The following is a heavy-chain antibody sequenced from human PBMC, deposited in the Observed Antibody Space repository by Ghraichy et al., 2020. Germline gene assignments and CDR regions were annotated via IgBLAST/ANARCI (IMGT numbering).Heavy chain of an antibody. V-gene: IGHV3-21*01. CDR1: GFTFSSYS. Sequence: GGSLRLSCAASGFTFSSYSMNWVRQAPGKGLEWVSSISSSSSYIYYADSVKGRFTISRDNAKNSLYLQMNSLRAEDTAVYYCARDGKGAIPYYYGMDVWGQGTTVTVSS. CDR3: ARDGKGAIPYYYGMDV. J-gene: IGHJ6*02. CDR2: ISSSSSYI. D-gene: IGHD1-1*01.